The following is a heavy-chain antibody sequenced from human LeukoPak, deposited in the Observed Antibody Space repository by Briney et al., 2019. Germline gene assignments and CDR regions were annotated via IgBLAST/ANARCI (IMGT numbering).Heavy chain of an antibody. CDR3: ARDHRWYCSGGSCYSSAFDI. D-gene: IGHD2-15*01. V-gene: IGHV3-30-3*01. CDR2: ISYDGSNK. Sequence: HPGGSLRLSCAASGFTFSSYAMHRVRQAPGKGLEWVAVISYDGSNKYYADSVKGRFTISRDNSKNTLYLQMNSLRAEDTAVYYCARDHRWYCSGGSCYSSAFDIWGQGTMVTVSS. CDR1: GFTFSSYA. J-gene: IGHJ3*02.